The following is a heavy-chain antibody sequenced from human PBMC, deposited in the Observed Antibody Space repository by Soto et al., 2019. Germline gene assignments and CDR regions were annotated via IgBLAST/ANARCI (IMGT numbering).Heavy chain of an antibody. V-gene: IGHV1-69*01. CDR1: GGTFSSHS. CDR2: IIPIFGPA. Sequence: QVQLVQSGAEVKKPGSSVKVSCKSSGGTFSSHSINWVRQAPGQGLEWMGGIIPIFGPANFAKKFQGRVTNTEDESTTTAYMELSSLTSGDTAVYYCATGSFTSTGGRIGYHYNAMDGWGQGTTVTVSS. CDR3: ATGSFTSTGGRIGYHYNAMDG. D-gene: IGHD1-1*01. J-gene: IGHJ6*02.